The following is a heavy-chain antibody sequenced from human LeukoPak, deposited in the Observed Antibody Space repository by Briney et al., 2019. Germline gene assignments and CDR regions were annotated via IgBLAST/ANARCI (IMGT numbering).Heavy chain of an antibody. CDR1: GGSISSYY. D-gene: IGHD3-16*01. CDR3: ARSGGSGFQLDN. J-gene: IGHJ4*02. Sequence: PSETLSLTCTVSGGSISSYYWSWIRQPAGKGLEWIGRSYTSGSPNDNPSLKGRVTMSVDTSKNQFSLKLSSVTAADTAVYYCARSGGSGFQLDNWGQGTLVTVSS. CDR2: SYTSGSP. V-gene: IGHV4-4*07.